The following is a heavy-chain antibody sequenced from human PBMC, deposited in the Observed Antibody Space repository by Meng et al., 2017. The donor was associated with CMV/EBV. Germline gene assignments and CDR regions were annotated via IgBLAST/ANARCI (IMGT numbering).Heavy chain of an antibody. D-gene: IGHD2-8*01. V-gene: IGHV4-39*07. Sequence: QLQGQGPGLVKPSETLPLTCTVSGGSISSSSYYWGWIRQPPGKGLEWIGSIYYSGSTYYNPSLKSRVTISVDTSKNQFSLKLSSVTAADTAVYYCARAIVLMVYAENWFDPWGQGTLVTVSS. CDR3: ARAIVLMVYAENWFDP. CDR1: GGSISSSSYY. CDR2: IYYSGST. J-gene: IGHJ5*02.